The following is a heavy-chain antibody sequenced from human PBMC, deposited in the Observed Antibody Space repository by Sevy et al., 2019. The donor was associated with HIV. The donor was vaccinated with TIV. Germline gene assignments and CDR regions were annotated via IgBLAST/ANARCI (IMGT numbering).Heavy chain of an antibody. V-gene: IGHV1-2*02. CDR1: ANSLTAYY. Sequence: ASVKVSCQASANSLTAYYIHWVRQAPGRGLEWMGWINPNSDDTKYAQNFQERVTMTADPSSSTAYMELSSLTSDDTAVYYCARDRMSFGGGGGMAVWGQGTTVTVSS. J-gene: IGHJ6*02. CDR3: ARDRMSFGGGGGMAV. CDR2: INPNSDDT. D-gene: IGHD3-16*01.